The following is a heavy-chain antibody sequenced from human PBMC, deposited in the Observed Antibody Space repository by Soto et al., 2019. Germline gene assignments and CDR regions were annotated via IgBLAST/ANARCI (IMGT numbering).Heavy chain of an antibody. D-gene: IGHD3-10*01. Sequence: QVQLQESGPGLVKPSQTLSLTCTVSGGSINNGGYYWSWIRQHPGKGLEWIGYIFYSGSTYYNPSPQSRVTISVDTSKNQFSLKLSSVTAADTAVYYCARDLRGGSYGMDVWGQGTTVTVSS. CDR3: ARDLRGGSYGMDV. J-gene: IGHJ6*02. CDR2: IFYSGST. V-gene: IGHV4-31*03. CDR1: GGSINNGGYY.